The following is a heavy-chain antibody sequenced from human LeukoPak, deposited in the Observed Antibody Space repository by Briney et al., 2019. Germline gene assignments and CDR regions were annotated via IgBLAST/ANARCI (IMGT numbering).Heavy chain of an antibody. J-gene: IGHJ4*02. V-gene: IGHV4-34*01. D-gene: IGHD6-13*01. CDR2: INHSGST. Sequence: SETLSLTCAVYGGSFSGYYWSWIRQPPGKRLEWIGGINHSGSTNYNPSLKSRVTISVDTSKNQFSLKLSSVTAADTAVYYCARGPPAAVGTGLDCWGQGTLVTVSS. CDR1: GGSFSGYY. CDR3: ARGPPAAVGTGLDC.